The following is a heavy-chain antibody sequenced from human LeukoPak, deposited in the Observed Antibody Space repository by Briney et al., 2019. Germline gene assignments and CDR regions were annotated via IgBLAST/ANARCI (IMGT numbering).Heavy chain of an antibody. CDR3: ARGYITMVRGVISVAYFDY. J-gene: IGHJ4*02. CDR2: IYYSGST. Sequence: SETLSLTCIASAGSIRSYYWSWIRQPPGKGLEWIGHIYYSGSTNYNPSLKSRVNISIDTSKNQFSLKLNSVTAADTAVYYCARGYITMVRGVISVAYFDYWGQGTLVTVSS. V-gene: IGHV4-59*12. D-gene: IGHD3-10*01. CDR1: AGSIRSYY.